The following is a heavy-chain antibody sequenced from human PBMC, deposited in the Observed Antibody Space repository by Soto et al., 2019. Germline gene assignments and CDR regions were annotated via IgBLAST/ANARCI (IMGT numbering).Heavy chain of an antibody. D-gene: IGHD6-6*01. J-gene: IGHJ4*02. CDR2: IYYSGST. CDR3: ARVGGVAARTFDY. V-gene: IGHV4-59*01. Sequence: SETLSLTCTVSGGSINDFYWSWIRQPPGKGLEWIGFIYYSGSTDYNPSLKGRVTISVDTSKNQFSLKLRSVTAADTAVYYCARVGGVAARTFDYWGQGTLVTVSS. CDR1: GGSINDFY.